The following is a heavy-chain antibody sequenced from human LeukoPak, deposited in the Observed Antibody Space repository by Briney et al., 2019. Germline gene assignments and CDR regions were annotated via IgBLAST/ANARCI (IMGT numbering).Heavy chain of an antibody. CDR1: GFTFSSYA. D-gene: IGHD2-2*01. CDR2: ISGSGGST. Sequence: GGSLRLSCAASGFTFSSYAMSWVRQAPGKGLEWVSAISGSGGSTYYADSVKGRFTISRDNSKNTLYLQMNSLRAEDTAVYYCAKDVGYCGSASCYFSYWGQGTLVTVAS. J-gene: IGHJ4*02. CDR3: AKDVGYCGSASCYFSY. V-gene: IGHV3-23*01.